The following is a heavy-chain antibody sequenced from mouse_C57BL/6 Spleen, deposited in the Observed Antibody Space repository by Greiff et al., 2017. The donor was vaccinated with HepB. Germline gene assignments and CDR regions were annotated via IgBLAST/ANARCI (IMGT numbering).Heavy chain of an antibody. Sequence: QVQLKQPGAELVKPGASVKLSCKASGYTFTSYWMQWVKQRPGQGLEWIGEIDPSDSYTNYNQKFKGKATLTVDTSSSTAYMQLSSLTSEDSAVYYCARRPPIYDGYYGYAMDYWGQGTSVTVSS. D-gene: IGHD2-3*01. CDR2: IDPSDSYT. J-gene: IGHJ4*01. CDR3: ARRPPIYDGYYGYAMDY. CDR1: GYTFTSYW. V-gene: IGHV1-50*01.